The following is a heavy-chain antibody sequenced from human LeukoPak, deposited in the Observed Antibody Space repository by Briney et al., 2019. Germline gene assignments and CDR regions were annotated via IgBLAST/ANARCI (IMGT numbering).Heavy chain of an antibody. CDR1: GGSISSGSYY. J-gene: IGHJ4*02. D-gene: IGHD3-22*01. CDR3: ARLGYNSSGYYYFDY. CDR2: IYTSGST. Sequence: SETLSLTCTVSGGSISSGSYYWSWIRQPAGKGLEWIGRIYTSGSTNYNPSLKSRVTISVDTSKNQFSLKLSSVTAADTAVYYCARLGYNSSGYYYFDYWGQGTLVTVSS. V-gene: IGHV4-61*02.